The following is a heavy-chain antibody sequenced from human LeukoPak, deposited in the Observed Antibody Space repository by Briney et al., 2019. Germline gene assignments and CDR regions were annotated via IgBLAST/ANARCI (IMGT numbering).Heavy chain of an antibody. CDR2: IYYSGST. CDR3: ARGNYDSSGYYPHP. CDR1: SGSISSYY. Sequence: PSETLSLTCTVSSGSISSYYWSWIRQPPGKGLEWIGYIYYSGSTNYNPSLKSRVTISVDTSKNQFSLKLSSVTAADTAVYYCARGNYDSSGYYPHPWGQGTLVTVSS. D-gene: IGHD3-22*01. J-gene: IGHJ5*02. V-gene: IGHV4-59*01.